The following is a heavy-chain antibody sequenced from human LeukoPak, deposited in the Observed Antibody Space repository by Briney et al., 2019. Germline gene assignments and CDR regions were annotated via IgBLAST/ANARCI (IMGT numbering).Heavy chain of an antibody. J-gene: IGHJ5*02. CDR1: GYTITSYD. V-gene: IGHV1-8*01. CDR3: ASPGAHIYDSSGYYNA. Sequence: ASVKVSCKASGYTITSYDINWVRQATGQGLEWMGWMNPNSGNTGYAQKFQGRVTMTRDTSISTAYMELSSLRSEDTAVYYCASPGAHIYDSSGYYNAWGQGTLVTVSS. D-gene: IGHD3-22*01. CDR2: MNPNSGNT.